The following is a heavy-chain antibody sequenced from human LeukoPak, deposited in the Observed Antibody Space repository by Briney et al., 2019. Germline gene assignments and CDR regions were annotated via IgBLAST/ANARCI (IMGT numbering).Heavy chain of an antibody. V-gene: IGHV5-51*01. CDR3: ARRRVTGERYCSGGSCSSHFDY. CDR1: GYSFTSYW. D-gene: IGHD2-15*01. J-gene: IGHJ4*02. CDR2: IYPDDSDT. Sequence: GESLKISCKGSGYSFTSYWIGWVRQMPGKGLEWMGIIYPDDSDTRYSPSFQGQVTISADKSISTAYLQWSSLKASDTAMYYCARRRVTGERYCSGGSCSSHFDYWGQGTLVTVSS.